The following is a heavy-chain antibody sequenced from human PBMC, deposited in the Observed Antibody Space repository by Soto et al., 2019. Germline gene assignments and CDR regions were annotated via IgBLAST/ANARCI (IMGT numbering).Heavy chain of an antibody. J-gene: IGHJ4*02. CDR3: ARSIAVPSSHIDH. CDR2: VYYTGST. Sequence: LSLTCRVSGGSMSGYYWSWIRQAPGKGLEWIGYVYYTGSTTYNPSLQSRVTISVDTSIKQDALSLRLATAADTAVYFCARSIAVPSSHIDHWGQGIRVTVSS. D-gene: IGHD6-6*01. CDR1: GGSMSGYY. V-gene: IGHV4-59*01.